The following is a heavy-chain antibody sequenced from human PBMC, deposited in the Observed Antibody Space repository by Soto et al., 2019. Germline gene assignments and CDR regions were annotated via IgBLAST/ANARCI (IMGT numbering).Heavy chain of an antibody. V-gene: IGHV3-23*01. CDR1: GFTFSSYA. J-gene: IGHJ4*02. CDR3: AKDVLLVTGAVAGMFDY. D-gene: IGHD6-19*01. Sequence: EVQLFESGGGLVQPGGSLRLSCAASGFTFSSYAMSWVRQAPGKGLEWVSAISGSGGSTYYADSVKGRFTISRDNSKNTLYLQMNSLRAEDTAVYYCAKDVLLVTGAVAGMFDYWGQGTLVTVSS. CDR2: ISGSGGST.